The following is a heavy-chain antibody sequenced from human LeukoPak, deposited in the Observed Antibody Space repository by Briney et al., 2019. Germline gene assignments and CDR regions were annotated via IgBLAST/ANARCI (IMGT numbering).Heavy chain of an antibody. D-gene: IGHD2-8*01. J-gene: IGHJ4*02. Sequence: PGGSLRLSCAASGFTFSSYSMNWVRQAPGKGLEWVANIKPDGSGKYYVDSVKGRFTISRDNAKNSLNLQMNSLRAEDTAVYYCARDGGRNNGYWGKGILVTVAS. CDR2: IKPDGSGK. CDR1: GFTFSSYS. V-gene: IGHV3-7*01. CDR3: ARDGGRNNGY.